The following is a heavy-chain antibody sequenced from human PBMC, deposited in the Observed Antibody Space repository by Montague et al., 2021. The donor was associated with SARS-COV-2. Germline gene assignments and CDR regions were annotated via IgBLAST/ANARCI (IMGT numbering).Heavy chain of an antibody. J-gene: IGHJ6*02. D-gene: IGHD3-22*01. CDR1: GGSISSSSYY. V-gene: IGHV4-39*07. CDR2: IYYSGST. Sequence: SETLSLTCTVSGGSISSSSYYWGWIRQPPGKGLEWIVSIYYSGSTYYNPSLKSRVTISVDTSKNQFSLKLSSVTAADTAVYYCARDTRITMTVVVQVYGMDVWGQGTMVTVSS. CDR3: ARDTRITMTVVVQVYGMDV.